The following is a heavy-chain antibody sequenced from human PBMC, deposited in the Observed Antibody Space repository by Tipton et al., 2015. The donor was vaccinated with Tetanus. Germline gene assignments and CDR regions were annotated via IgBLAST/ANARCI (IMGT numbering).Heavy chain of an antibody. CDR2: IGDTEFVT. D-gene: IGHD2-21*01. V-gene: IGHV3-23*01. J-gene: IGHJ4*02. CDR1: GFTFSSYP. CDR3: ARGLIDYFDY. Sequence: SLRLSCEASGFTFSSYPMHWVRQAPGKGLEWVSAIGDTEFVTYYADSQKGRFTISRDNSKNTLYLQMNSLRAEDTAVYFCARGLIDYFDYWGRGTLVTVSS.